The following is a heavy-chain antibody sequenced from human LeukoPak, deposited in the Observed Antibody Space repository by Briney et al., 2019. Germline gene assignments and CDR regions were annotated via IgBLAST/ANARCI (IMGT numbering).Heavy chain of an antibody. V-gene: IGHV3-53*04. CDR2: IYRGCST. CDR3: VSVESWSGGPPFDP. J-gene: IGHJ5*02. CDR1: SFPVCSNY. D-gene: IGHD3-3*01. Sequence: GGSLRLSCAASSFPVCSNYMRWVRQAPGKGLEWVSVIYRGCSTYYADSVKGRFTISRHNSNNTVYLQMNSLRAEDTAVSYCVSVESWSGGPPFDPWGQGTLVTVSS.